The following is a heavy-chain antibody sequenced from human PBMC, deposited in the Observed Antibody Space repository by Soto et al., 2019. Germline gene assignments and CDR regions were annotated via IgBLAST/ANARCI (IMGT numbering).Heavy chain of an antibody. CDR3: AKAIGPVGFGAMDY. CDR1: GFTFDDYA. CDR2: ISWTSGSI. Sequence: EVQLVESGGGLVQPGRSLRLACAASGFTFDDYAMHWVRQAPGKGLAWVSGISWTSGSIGYADSVKGRFTISRDNAKNSLDLQMNSLRAEDTALYYCAKAIGPVGFGAMDYWGQGTLVTVSS. V-gene: IGHV3-9*01. D-gene: IGHD3-10*01. J-gene: IGHJ4*02.